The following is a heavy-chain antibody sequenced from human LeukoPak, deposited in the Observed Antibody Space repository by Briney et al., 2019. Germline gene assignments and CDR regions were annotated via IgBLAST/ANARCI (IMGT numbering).Heavy chain of an antibody. J-gene: IGHJ3*01. V-gene: IGHV3-9*03. CDR1: GFTFDDYA. CDR3: VKDRTGYYAYSFDL. Sequence: GRSLRLSCAASGFTFDDYAMHWVRQAPGKGLGWVAGINWNSGMLGYADSVKGRFTISRDNARNSLSLQMNGLRAEDMALYYCVKDRTGYYAYSFDLWGQGTLVTVS. CDR2: INWNSGML. D-gene: IGHD3-9*01.